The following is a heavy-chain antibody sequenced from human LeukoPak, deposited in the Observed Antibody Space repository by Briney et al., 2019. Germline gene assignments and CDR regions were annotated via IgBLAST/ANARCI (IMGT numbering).Heavy chain of an antibody. D-gene: IGHD6-13*01. J-gene: IGHJ4*02. Sequence: GGSLRLSCAASGFTFNSYAMYGVRQAPGKGLEWVSGIKGRFTISRDNSKNTVYLQMNSLRAEDTAVYYCAKSTTGYSRDRFPGWPVDYWGQGTLVTVSS. V-gene: IGHV3-23*01. CDR2: I. CDR3: AKSTTGYSRDRFPGWPVDY. CDR1: GFTFNSYA.